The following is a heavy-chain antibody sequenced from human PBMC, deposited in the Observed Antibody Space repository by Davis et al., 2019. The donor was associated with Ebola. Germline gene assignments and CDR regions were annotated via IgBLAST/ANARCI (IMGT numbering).Heavy chain of an antibody. Sequence: GGSLRLSCAASGFTFRSYAMHWVRQAPGKGLEWVAVISYDGSNKYYADSVKGRFTISRDNSKNTLYLQMNSLRAEDTAVYYCAKGGVKTNDRWGQGTLVTVSS. V-gene: IGHV3-30*04. J-gene: IGHJ5*02. CDR3: AKGGVKTNDR. CDR1: GFTFRSYA. CDR2: ISYDGSNK. D-gene: IGHD3-10*01.